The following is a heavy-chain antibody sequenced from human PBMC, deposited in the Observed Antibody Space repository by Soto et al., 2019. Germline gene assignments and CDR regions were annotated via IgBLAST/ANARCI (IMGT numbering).Heavy chain of an antibody. CDR1: GGSISSSSYY. Sequence: QLQLQESGPGLVKPSETLSLTCTVSGGSISSSSYYWGWIRQPPGKGLEWIGSIYYSGSTYYNPSLKSRVTISVDTSKNQFSLKLSSVTAADTAVYYCAGPRPAEYFQHWGQGTLVTVSS. V-gene: IGHV4-39*01. CDR3: AGPRPAEYFQH. J-gene: IGHJ1*01. CDR2: IYYSGST.